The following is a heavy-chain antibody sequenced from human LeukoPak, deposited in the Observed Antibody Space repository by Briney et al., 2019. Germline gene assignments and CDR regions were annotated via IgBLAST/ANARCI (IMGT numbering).Heavy chain of an antibody. J-gene: IGHJ4*02. CDR2: INPNSGGT. CDR1: GYTFTSYG. Sequence: GASVKVSCKASGYTFTSYGISWVRQAPGQGLEWMGRINPNSGGTNYAQKFQGRVTMTRDTSISTAYMELSRLRSDDTAVYYCARDLGYSSGWYVLGYWGQGTLVTVSS. V-gene: IGHV1-2*06. D-gene: IGHD6-19*01. CDR3: ARDLGYSSGWYVLGY.